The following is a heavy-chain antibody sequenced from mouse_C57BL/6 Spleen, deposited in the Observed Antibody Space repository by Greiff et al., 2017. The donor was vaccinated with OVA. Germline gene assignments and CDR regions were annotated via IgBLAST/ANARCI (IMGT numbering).Heavy chain of an antibody. CDR1: GFTFTDYY. Sequence: DVKLVESGGGLVQPGGSLSLSCAASGFTFTDYYMSWVRQPPGKALEWLGFIRNKANGYTTEYSASVKGRFTISRDNSQSILYLQMNALRAEDSATYYCARLYDGYYNTPPWFAYWGQGTLVTVSA. CDR2: IRNKANGYTT. D-gene: IGHD2-3*01. J-gene: IGHJ3*01. V-gene: IGHV7-3*01. CDR3: ARLYDGYYNTPPWFAY.